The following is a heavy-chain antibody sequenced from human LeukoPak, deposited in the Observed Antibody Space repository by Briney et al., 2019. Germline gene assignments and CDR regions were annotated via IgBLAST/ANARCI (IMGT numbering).Heavy chain of an antibody. V-gene: IGHV3-23*01. D-gene: IGHD2-15*01. J-gene: IGHJ4*02. CDR2: MRNSCEST. CDR3: AKDRCSGGSCSTPRDY. Sequence: GGSVRLLCGAWGYTFSTYAIMGVRGSPAGARVGLSGMRNSCESTNYAESVKGGLTISRDSSENTVSLYVDTLRGEHAPVYLCAKDRCSGGSCSTPRDYWGQGTLVTVS. CDR1: GYTFSTYA.